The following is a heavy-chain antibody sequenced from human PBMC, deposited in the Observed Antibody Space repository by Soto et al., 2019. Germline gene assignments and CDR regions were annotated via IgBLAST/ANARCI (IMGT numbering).Heavy chain of an antibody. Sequence: GESLKISCKGSGYSFTSYWIGWVRQMPGKGLEWMGIIYPGDSDTRYSPSFQGQVTISADKSISTAYLQWSSLKASDTAMYFCTRSIWDRSSNRLYYYYGIDVWGKGTTVTVSS. V-gene: IGHV5-51*01. J-gene: IGHJ6*04. D-gene: IGHD6-6*01. CDR2: IYPGDSDT. CDR3: TRSIWDRSSNRLYYYYGIDV. CDR1: GYSFTSYW.